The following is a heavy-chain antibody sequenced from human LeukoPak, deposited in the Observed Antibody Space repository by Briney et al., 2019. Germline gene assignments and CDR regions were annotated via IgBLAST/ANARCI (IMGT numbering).Heavy chain of an antibody. V-gene: IGHV3-30*02. CDR3: AKPGRSITTVGRFYYMDV. CDR1: GFSFSSFG. D-gene: IGHD6-13*01. Sequence: GGSLRLSCAASGFSFSSFGMHWVRQAPGKGLEWVAYMQFDGSTKYYPDSVKGRFTISRDNSKNTLYLQMKSLRPEDTAVYHCAKPGRSITTVGRFYYMDVWGKGTTITVPS. J-gene: IGHJ6*03. CDR2: MQFDGSTK.